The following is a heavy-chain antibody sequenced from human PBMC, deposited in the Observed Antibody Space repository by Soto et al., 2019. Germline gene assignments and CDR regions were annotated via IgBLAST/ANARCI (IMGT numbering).Heavy chain of an antibody. CDR2: IYWDDDK. D-gene: IGHD3-16*02. J-gene: IGHJ4*02. CDR1: GFSLSTSGVG. Sequence: QITLKESGPTLVKPTQPLTLTCTFSGFSLSTSGVGVGWIRQPPGKALEWLALIYWDDDKRYSPSLKSRLTITKDTSKNQVVLTMTNMDPVDTATYYCAHSRAYYDYIWGSYRRSVGFDYWGQGTLVTVSS. V-gene: IGHV2-5*02. CDR3: AHSRAYYDYIWGSYRRSVGFDY.